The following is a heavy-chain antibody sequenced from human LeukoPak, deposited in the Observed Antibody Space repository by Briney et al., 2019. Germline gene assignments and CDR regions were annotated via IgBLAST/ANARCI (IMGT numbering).Heavy chain of an antibody. D-gene: IGHD4-11*01. J-gene: IGHJ5*02. CDR3: ARDRNYFDA. V-gene: IGHV4-59*11. CDR2: IYYTTNP. Sequence: PSETLSLTCSVAGGSFRNHLWSWIRLSPGKGLEWIGNIYYTTNPNYNPSLASRVTISIDTSKDQLSLKLNSVTAADTAVYYCARDRNYFDAWGQGTRVTVSS. CDR1: GGSFRNHL.